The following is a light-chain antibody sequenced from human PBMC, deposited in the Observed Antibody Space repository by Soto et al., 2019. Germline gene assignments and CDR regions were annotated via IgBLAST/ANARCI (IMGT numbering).Light chain of an antibody. Sequence: EIVMTQSPATLSVSPGERATLSCRASQSVSINLAWYQQKPGQAPRLLIYGASNRATGIPARFSGSGSGTEFTLTINSLQAEDCAVYYCQQYYNWPRTFGQGTRLEIK. CDR3: QQYYNWPRT. CDR1: QSVSIN. V-gene: IGKV3D-15*01. CDR2: GAS. J-gene: IGKJ5*01.